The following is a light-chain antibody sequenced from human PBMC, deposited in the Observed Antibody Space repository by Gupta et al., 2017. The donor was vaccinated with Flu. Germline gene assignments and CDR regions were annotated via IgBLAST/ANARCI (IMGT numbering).Light chain of an antibody. J-gene: IGKJ2*02. CDR3: QQSDSTPRT. CDR2: GAS. CDR1: QSISSY. Sequence: DIQMTQSPSSLSASVGDRVTITCRASQSISSYLNWYQQKPGKAPKFLIYGASSLQSGVPSRFSGSGSGTDFTLTISRLQREDFATYYCQQSDSTPRTFGQGTKMDIK. V-gene: IGKV1-39*01.